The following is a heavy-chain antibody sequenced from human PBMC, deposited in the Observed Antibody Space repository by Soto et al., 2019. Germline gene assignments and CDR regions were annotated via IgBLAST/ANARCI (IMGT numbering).Heavy chain of an antibody. CDR3: ARAGSTWRYFFDY. CDR2: VYYSGTT. CDR1: GGSISSYY. D-gene: IGHD6-13*01. V-gene: IGHV4-59*01. Sequence: QVQLQESGPGLVKPSETLSLTCTVSGGSISSYYWTWIRQPPGKGLGWVGYVYYSGTTYYNPSLQGRVTISVDTSKNQFSLKVKSVTAADTAIYYCARAGSTWRYFFDYWGQGSLVTVSS. J-gene: IGHJ4*02.